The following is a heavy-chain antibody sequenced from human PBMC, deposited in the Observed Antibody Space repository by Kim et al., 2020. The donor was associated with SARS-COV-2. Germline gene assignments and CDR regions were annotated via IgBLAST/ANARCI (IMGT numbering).Heavy chain of an antibody. V-gene: IGHV4-39*01. CDR3: ARGGSLKGYAFDI. D-gene: IGHD1-26*01. CDR2: IYYSGST. CDR1: GGSISSSSYY. Sequence: SETLSHTCTVSGGSISSSSYYWGWIRQPPGKGLEWIGSIYYSGSTYYNPSLKSRVTVSVDTSKNQFSLKLSSVTAADTAVYYCARGGSLKGYAFDIWGQGTMVTVSS. J-gene: IGHJ3*02.